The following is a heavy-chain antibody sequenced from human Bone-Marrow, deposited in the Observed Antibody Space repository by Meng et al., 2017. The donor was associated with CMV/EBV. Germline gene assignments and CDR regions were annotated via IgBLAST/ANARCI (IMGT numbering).Heavy chain of an antibody. Sequence: ESLKISCTVSGGSVSSGSYYWSWIRQPPGKGLEWIGYIYYSGSTNYNPSLKSRVTISVDTSRNQFSLKLSSVTAADTAVYYCARDPGGGKWYSSSWHGGYFDYWGQGTLVTVSS. D-gene: IGHD6-13*01. V-gene: IGHV4-61*01. CDR2: IYYSGST. CDR3: ARDPGGGKWYSSSWHGGYFDY. J-gene: IGHJ4*02. CDR1: GGSVSSGSYY.